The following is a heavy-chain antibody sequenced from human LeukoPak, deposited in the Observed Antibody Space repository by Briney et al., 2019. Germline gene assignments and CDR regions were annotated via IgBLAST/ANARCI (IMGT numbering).Heavy chain of an antibody. CDR3: ARDLWEQLPDY. CDR1: GYTFTGYY. Sequence: ASVKVSCKASGYTFTGYYMHWVRQAPGQGLEWMGRIIPILGIANYAQKFQGRVTITADKSTSTAYMELSSLRSEDTAVYYCARDLWEQLPDYWGQGTLVTVSS. CDR2: IIPILGIA. D-gene: IGHD1-26*01. J-gene: IGHJ4*02. V-gene: IGHV1-69*04.